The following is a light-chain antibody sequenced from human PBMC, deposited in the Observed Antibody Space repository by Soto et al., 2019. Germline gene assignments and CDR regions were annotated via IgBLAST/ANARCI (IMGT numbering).Light chain of an antibody. CDR1: QSVSSY. CDR3: QQYGGSPPIT. V-gene: IGKV3-20*01. J-gene: IGKJ5*01. CDR2: DAS. Sequence: EIVLTQSPATLSLSPGERATLSCRASQSVSSYLAWYQQKPGQAPRLLIYDASNRATGIPARFSGSGSETDFTLTISRLEPEDFAVYYCQQYGGSPPITFGQGTRLEI.